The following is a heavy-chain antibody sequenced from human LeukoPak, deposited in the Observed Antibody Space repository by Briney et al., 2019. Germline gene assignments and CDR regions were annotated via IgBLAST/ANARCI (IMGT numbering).Heavy chain of an antibody. CDR2: ISPSGGST. CDR1: GYTFTSYY. D-gene: IGHD6-19*01. CDR3: ARDRLLISVAAYYFDY. Sequence: ASVEVSCKASGYTFTSYYMHWVRQAPGQGLEWMGIISPSGGSTSYAQKFQGRVTMTRDTSTSTVYMELSSLRSEDTAVYYCARDRLLISVAAYYFDYWGQGTLVTVSS. J-gene: IGHJ4*02. V-gene: IGHV1-46*01.